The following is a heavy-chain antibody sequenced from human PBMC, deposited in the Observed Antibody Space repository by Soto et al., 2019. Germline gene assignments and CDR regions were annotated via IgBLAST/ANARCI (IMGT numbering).Heavy chain of an antibody. V-gene: IGHV1-18*04. D-gene: IGHD2-15*01. J-gene: IGHJ4*02. CDR3: AQSPRAQMIGLAAATRFDY. CDR1: GYTFTTYG. CDR2: ISPYNGDT. Sequence: QVQLVQSGAEVKRPGASLKVSCKASGYTFTTYGFNWVRQAPGQGLEWMGWISPYNGDTNYAQNFQGRVTLTTDTSTSTAYMELRTLTSDVTAVYYCAQSPRAQMIGLAAATRFDYWGQGTLGCVSS.